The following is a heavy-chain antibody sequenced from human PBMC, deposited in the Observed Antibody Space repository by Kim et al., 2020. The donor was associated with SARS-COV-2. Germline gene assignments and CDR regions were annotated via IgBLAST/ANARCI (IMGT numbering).Heavy chain of an antibody. Sequence: GGSLRLSCAASGFTFSSYGMHWVRQAPGKGLEWVAVIWYDGSNKYYADSVKGRFTISRDNSKNTLYLQMNSLRAEDTAVYYCAREAGWEYDSSGYYYWSWFDPWGQGTLVTVSS. J-gene: IGHJ5*02. D-gene: IGHD3-22*01. CDR1: GFTFSSYG. CDR2: IWYDGSNK. CDR3: AREAGWEYDSSGYYYWSWFDP. V-gene: IGHV3-33*01.